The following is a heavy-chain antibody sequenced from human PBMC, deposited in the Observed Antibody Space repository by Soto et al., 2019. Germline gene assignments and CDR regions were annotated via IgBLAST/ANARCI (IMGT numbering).Heavy chain of an antibody. V-gene: IGHV4-39*01. D-gene: IGHD3-10*01. J-gene: IGHJ4*02. CDR1: GESLTTSNHY. CDR3: ARHRGSTGPNY. CDR2: MFYGGYT. Sequence: QLQLQESGPGLVKPSETLSLTCTVSGESLTTSNHYWGWIRQSPGKGLEWIGSMFYGGYTHYNPSLKSRVTMDVDTSKNQLSLRLNSVTAADTALYYWARHRGSTGPNYWGQGTLVTVSS.